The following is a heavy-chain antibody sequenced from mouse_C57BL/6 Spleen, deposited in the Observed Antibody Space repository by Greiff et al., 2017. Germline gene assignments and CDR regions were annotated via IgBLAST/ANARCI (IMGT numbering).Heavy chain of an antibody. V-gene: IGHV1-82*01. J-gene: IGHJ3*01. CDR2: LYPGDGDT. CDR3: ARSGQLRPFAY. D-gene: IGHD3-2*02. Sequence: QVQLQQSGPELVKPGASVKISCTASGYAFSSSWMNWVKQRPGKGLEWIGRLYPGDGDTNYNGKFKGKATLTADKSSSTAYMHLSSLESEDSAVYFCARSGQLRPFAYWGQGTLVTVAA. CDR1: GYAFSSSW.